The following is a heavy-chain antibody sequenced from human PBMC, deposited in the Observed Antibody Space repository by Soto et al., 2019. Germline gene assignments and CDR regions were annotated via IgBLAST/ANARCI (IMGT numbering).Heavy chain of an antibody. CDR3: QKNHVGQRARRNYYCYYYMDV. D-gene: IGHD3-10*02. Sequence: GGSLRLSCAASGFTFSSYAMSCVRQAPGKGLEWVSAISGSGGSTYYADSVKGRFTISRDNSKNTLYLQMNRLRAEDTAVYNCQKNHVGQRARRNYYCYYYMDVWGKGTTVTVSS. V-gene: IGHV3-23*01. CDR2: ISGSGGST. CDR1: GFTFSSYA. J-gene: IGHJ6*03.